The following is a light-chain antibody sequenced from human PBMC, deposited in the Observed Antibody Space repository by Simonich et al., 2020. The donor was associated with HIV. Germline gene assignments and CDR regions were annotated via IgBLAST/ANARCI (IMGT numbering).Light chain of an antibody. J-gene: IGKJ2*01. Sequence: DIQMTQSTSTLSASVGDRVTITCRASQSISSWLAWYQKKPGKAPKLLIYKASSLESGVPSRFSGSGCGTEFTLTISSLQPDDFATYYCQQYDSLSYTFGQGTKLEIK. CDR1: QSISSW. CDR3: QQYDSLSYT. CDR2: KAS. V-gene: IGKV1-5*03.